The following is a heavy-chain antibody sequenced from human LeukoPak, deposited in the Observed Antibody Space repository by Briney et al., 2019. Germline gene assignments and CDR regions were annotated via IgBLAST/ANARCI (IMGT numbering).Heavy chain of an antibody. D-gene: IGHD3-22*01. V-gene: IGHV4-30-2*01. J-gene: IGHJ4*02. Sequence: SQTLSLTCAVSGGSISSGGYSWSWIRQPPGKDLEWIGYIYPSGSAYYSPSLKSRVTISVDTSKNQFSLKLSSVTAADTAVYYCARAYYDSSGYYPPDYFDYWGQGTLVTVSS. CDR1: GGSISSGGYS. CDR2: IYPSGSA. CDR3: ARAYYDSSGYYPPDYFDY.